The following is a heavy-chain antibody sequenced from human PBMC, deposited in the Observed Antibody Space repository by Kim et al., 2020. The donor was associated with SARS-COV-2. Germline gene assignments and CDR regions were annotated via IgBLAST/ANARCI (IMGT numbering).Heavy chain of an antibody. V-gene: IGHV4-31*03. CDR3: ARGYSLDY. CDR2: ISYSGNS. J-gene: IGHJ4*02. Sequence: SETLSLTCSVSGGSIRSCEKFWTWMRQHPAKGLVGIGYISYSGNSHYSPSLRSRVSISLQTTQNQLSLKLTSATAADVAVYYSARGYSLDYWCQGILV. CDR1: GGSIRSCEKF. D-gene: IGHD2-15*01.